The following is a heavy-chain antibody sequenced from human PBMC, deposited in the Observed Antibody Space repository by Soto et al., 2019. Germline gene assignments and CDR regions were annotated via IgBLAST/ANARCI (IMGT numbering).Heavy chain of an antibody. CDR3: ARRGDDFDS. CDR2: IKEDGSET. V-gene: IGHV3-7*01. CDR1: GFIFNSDW. Sequence: EVQLVESGGGLVQPGGSLRVSCTASGFIFNSDWMSWVRQAPGKGLEWVAKIKEDGSETYYVDSVKGRFTISRDNAKNSLYLQMHSLRAEDTAVYYCARRGDDFDSWGQGTQVTVAS. D-gene: IGHD4-17*01. J-gene: IGHJ4*02.